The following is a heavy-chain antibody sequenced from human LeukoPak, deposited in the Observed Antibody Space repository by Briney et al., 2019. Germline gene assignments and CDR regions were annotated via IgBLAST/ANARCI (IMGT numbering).Heavy chain of an antibody. CDR2: IKQDGSER. CDR3: ARDRVPQG. J-gene: IGHJ3*01. V-gene: IGHV3-7*01. D-gene: IGHD4/OR15-4a*01. Sequence: GGSLRLSCAASGFTFSTYWMTWVRQAPGKGLEWVANIKQDGSERCYVVSVKGRFTISRDNAKNSLYLQMNSLTAEDTAVYYCARDRVPQGWGQGTMVTVSS. CDR1: GFTFSTYW.